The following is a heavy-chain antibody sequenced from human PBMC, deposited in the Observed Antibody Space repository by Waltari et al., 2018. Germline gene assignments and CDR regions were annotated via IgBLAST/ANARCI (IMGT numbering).Heavy chain of an antibody. CDR1: GLSFSNYW. V-gene: IGHV3-7*01. J-gene: IGHJ4*02. D-gene: IGHD6-13*01. CDR2: IQQDGSEQ. CDR3: TRGGRDSSWYWRD. Sequence: EVQLVESGGGLAQPGGSLRLSCAASGLSFSNYWMTWVRQASGKGPGWVANIQQDGSEQYYMDSVKGRFTISRDNAKNSLYLQMNNLRVEDTAVYYCTRGGRDSSWYWRDWGQGTLVTVSS.